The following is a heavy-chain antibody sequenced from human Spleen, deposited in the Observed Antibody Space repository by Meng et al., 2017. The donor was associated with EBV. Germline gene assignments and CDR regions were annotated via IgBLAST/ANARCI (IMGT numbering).Heavy chain of an antibody. Sequence: EAQLVESGGALVQPGGSLRLSCAASGFTFSSYWMHWVRQAPGKGLEWVSRTNENGRIATYADSAKGRFTISRDNTKNILYLQMNSLRAEDTAVYFCSRDLVGSDDDWGQGTLVTVSS. D-gene: IGHD6-25*01. CDR2: TNENGRIA. CDR1: GFTFSSYW. CDR3: SRDLVGSDDD. V-gene: IGHV3-74*01. J-gene: IGHJ4*02.